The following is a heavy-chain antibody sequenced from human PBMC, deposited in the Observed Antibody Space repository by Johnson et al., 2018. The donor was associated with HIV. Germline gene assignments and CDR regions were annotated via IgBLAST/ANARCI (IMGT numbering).Heavy chain of an antibody. J-gene: IGHJ3*02. CDR2: ISYDGSHN. D-gene: IGHD5-18*01. V-gene: IGHV3-30*04. Sequence: QVQLVESGGGLVQPGGSLRLSCAASGFTFRSYAMHWVRQAPGKGLEWVAVISYDGSHNYYADSVKGRFTLSRDNSKNTLYLQMNSLRAEDTAVYYCARDRAMVIGNDAFDIWGQGTMVTVSS. CDR3: ARDRAMVIGNDAFDI. CDR1: GFTFRSYA.